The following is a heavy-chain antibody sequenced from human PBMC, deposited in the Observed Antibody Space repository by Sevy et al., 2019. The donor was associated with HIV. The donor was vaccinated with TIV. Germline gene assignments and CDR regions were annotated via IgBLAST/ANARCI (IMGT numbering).Heavy chain of an antibody. CDR3: ARDGNSASCLWGLDV. D-gene: IGHD2-2*01. Sequence: GGSLRLSCVASGFSFTNYWMTWVRQAPGKGLEWVANIKRDASEKYYVGSVKGRFTISRDNAKESLYLQRKSLRAEEKAVYYCARDGNSASCLWGLDVWGQGTTVTVSS. CDR2: IKRDASEK. CDR1: GFSFTNYW. J-gene: IGHJ6*02. V-gene: IGHV3-7*03.